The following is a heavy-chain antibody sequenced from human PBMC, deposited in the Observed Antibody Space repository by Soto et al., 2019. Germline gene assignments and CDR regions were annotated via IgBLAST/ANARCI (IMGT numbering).Heavy chain of an antibody. CDR3: ARGRSSTYYYDSSGLYYFDY. CDR2: INHSGST. V-gene: IGHV4-34*01. J-gene: IGHJ4*02. CDR1: GGSFSGYY. D-gene: IGHD3-22*01. Sequence: SGTLSLTCAVYGGSFSGYYWSWIRQPPGKGLEWIGEINHSGSTNYNPSLKSRVTISVDTSKNQFSLKLSSVTAAGTAVYYCARGRSSTYYYDSSGLYYFDYWGQGTLVTVSS.